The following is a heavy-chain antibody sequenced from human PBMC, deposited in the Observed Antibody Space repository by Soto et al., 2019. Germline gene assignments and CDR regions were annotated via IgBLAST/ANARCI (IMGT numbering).Heavy chain of an antibody. CDR1: GGSISSGDYY. Sequence: SETLSLTCTVSGGSISSGDYYWSWIRQPPGKGLEWIGYIYYSGSTYYNPSLKSRVTISLDTSKNQFSLKLSSVTAADTAVFFCARAPRELDPPLCFAPWGRGTLVTVSS. V-gene: IGHV4-30-4*01. CDR3: ARAPRELDPPLCFAP. CDR2: IYYSGST. J-gene: IGHJ5*02. D-gene: IGHD3-10*01.